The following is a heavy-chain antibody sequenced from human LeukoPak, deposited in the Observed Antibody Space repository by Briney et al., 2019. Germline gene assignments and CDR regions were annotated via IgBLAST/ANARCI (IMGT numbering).Heavy chain of an antibody. CDR1: GGSISSYY. J-gene: IGHJ1*01. V-gene: IGHV4-59*08. Sequence: SETLSLPCTVSGGSISSYYWSWIRQPPGKGLEWLGYIYYSGSTNYNPSLKSRVTISVDTSKNQFSLKLSSVTAADTAVYYCARHGGFEGYYDSSGYPMGIQHWGQGTMVTVSS. CDR2: IYYSGST. CDR3: ARHGGFEGYYDSSGYPMGIQH. D-gene: IGHD3-22*01.